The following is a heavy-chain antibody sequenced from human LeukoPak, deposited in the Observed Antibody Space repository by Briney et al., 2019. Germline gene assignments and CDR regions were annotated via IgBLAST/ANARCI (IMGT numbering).Heavy chain of an antibody. D-gene: IGHD3-22*01. V-gene: IGHV4-39*02. CDR1: GGSISSSSYY. J-gene: IGHJ4*02. CDR2: IYYSGST. Sequence: SETLSLTCTVSGGSISSSSYYWGWIRQPPGKGLEWIGSIYYSGSTYYNPSLKSRVTISVDTSKNQFSLKLSSVTAADTAVYYCARDYHDSSGYHGNWGQGTLVTVSS. CDR3: ARDYHDSSGYHGN.